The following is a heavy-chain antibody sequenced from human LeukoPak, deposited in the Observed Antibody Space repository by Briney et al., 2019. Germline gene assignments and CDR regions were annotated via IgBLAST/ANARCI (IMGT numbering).Heavy chain of an antibody. CDR1: GYTFTGYY. CDR3: AKGRPYYDFSSGREDGFDI. Sequence: ASVKVSCKASGYTFTGYYIHWVRRAPGQGLEGLGWINPNNGGTTYAQKFQGRVTMTRDTSITTAYMELSRLRSDDTAVYYCAKGRPYYDFSSGREDGFDIWGQGTMVTVSS. D-gene: IGHD3-3*01. V-gene: IGHV1-2*02. CDR2: INPNNGGT. J-gene: IGHJ3*02.